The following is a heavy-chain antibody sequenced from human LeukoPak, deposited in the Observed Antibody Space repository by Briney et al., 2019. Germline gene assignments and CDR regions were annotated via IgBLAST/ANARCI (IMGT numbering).Heavy chain of an antibody. J-gene: IGHJ4*02. D-gene: IGHD3-16*01. Sequence: GGSLRLSCAASGFTFSDYYMSWVRQAPGKGLEWVSVIQSGGSTYYADSLKGRFTISRDNSKNTLYLQLNSLRGDDTAVYYCARSIYDYVWGSYDYWGQGTLVTVSS. CDR2: IQSGGST. CDR1: GFTFSDYY. CDR3: ARSIYDYVWGSYDY. V-gene: IGHV3-53*01.